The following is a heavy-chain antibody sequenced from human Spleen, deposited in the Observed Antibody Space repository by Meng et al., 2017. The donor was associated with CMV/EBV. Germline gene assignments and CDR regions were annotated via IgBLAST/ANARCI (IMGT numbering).Heavy chain of an antibody. D-gene: IGHD1/OR15-1a*01. CDR1: GGSLSDYY. CDR3: ARVADWNTYLGWFDP. Sequence: CGGSLSDYYWSWIRQPPGKGLEWLGEINHSGSTNYNPSLKSRITISVDTSNNQFSLKLNSVTAADTAVYYCARVADWNTYLGWFDPWGQGTLVTVSS. V-gene: IGHV4-34*01. CDR2: INHSGST. J-gene: IGHJ5*02.